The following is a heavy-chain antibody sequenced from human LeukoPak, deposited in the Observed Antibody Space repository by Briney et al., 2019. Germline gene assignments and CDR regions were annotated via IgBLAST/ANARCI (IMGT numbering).Heavy chain of an antibody. J-gene: IGHJ6*02. CDR3: AREDAVTSTENYYGMDV. V-gene: IGHV4-4*07. CDR1: GGSISSYY. D-gene: IGHD4-17*01. Sequence: SETLSLTCTVSGGSISSYYWSWIRQPAGKGLEWIGRISSSGSTNYNPSLKSRVTMSVDTSKNQFSLKLSSVTAADTAVYYCAREDAVTSTENYYGMDVWGQGTTVTVSS. CDR2: ISSSGST.